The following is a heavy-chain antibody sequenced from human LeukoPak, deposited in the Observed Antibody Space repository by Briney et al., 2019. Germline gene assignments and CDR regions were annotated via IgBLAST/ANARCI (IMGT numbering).Heavy chain of an antibody. Sequence: GGSLRLSCAASGFSFRNFWMIRVRQAPGKGLEWVANINHDGSEKYYVDSVKGRFTISRDNAQKSLYLQMNTLRAEDTAVYYCAMAYNYGMDIWGQGTAVTVS. J-gene: IGHJ6*02. V-gene: IGHV3-7*03. CDR1: GFSFRNFW. CDR3: AMAYNYGMDI. CDR2: INHDGSEK.